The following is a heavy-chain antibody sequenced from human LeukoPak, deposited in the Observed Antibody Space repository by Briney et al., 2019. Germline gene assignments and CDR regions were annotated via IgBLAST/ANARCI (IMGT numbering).Heavy chain of an antibody. D-gene: IGHD3-3*01. CDR2: IVVGSGNT. CDR1: GFTFTSSA. CDR3: AASYYDFWSGYPDAFDI. J-gene: IGHJ3*02. Sequence: PGTSVKVSCKASGFTFTSSAMQWVRQARGQRLEWIGWIVVGSGNTNYAQKFQERVTITRDMSTSTAYMELSSLRSEDTAVYYCAASYYDFWSGYPDAFDIWGQGTMVTVSS. V-gene: IGHV1-58*02.